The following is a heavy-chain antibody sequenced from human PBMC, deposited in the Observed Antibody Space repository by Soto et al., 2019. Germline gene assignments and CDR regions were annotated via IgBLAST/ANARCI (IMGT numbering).Heavy chain of an antibody. D-gene: IGHD6-19*01. CDR2: ITPNSGGT. Sequence: GASVKVSCKASGYTFTGYYMHWVRQAPGQGLEWMGWITPNSGGTNYAQKFQGWVTITRDTPASTAYMELSSLRSEDTAVYCCARAVAVPADLDYWGQGTLVTVSS. CDR1: GYTFTGYY. V-gene: IGHV1-2*04. CDR3: ARAVAVPADLDY. J-gene: IGHJ4*02.